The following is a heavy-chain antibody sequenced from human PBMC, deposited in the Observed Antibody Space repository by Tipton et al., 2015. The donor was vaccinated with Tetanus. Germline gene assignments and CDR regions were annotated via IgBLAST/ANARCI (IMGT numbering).Heavy chain of an antibody. J-gene: IGHJ4*02. CDR3: ARAHCTDGVCNFDF. V-gene: IGHV5-51*01. CDR1: GYIFNNYW. D-gene: IGHD2-8*01. Sequence: QLVQSGGEVKKPGESLKISCKGSGYIFNNYWIGWVRQKPGKGLEWMGIIYPGDSDTSYSPSFQGQVTIAADKSINTAYLQWSSLKASDSSMFYCARAHCTDGVCNFDFWGQGALVTVAS. CDR2: IYPGDSDT.